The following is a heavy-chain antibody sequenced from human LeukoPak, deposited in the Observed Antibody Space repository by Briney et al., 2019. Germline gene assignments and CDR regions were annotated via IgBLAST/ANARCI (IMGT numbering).Heavy chain of an antibody. V-gene: IGHV3-74*01. D-gene: IGHD6-19*01. CDR3: ARVTVSGWYTALDY. CDR1: GFTFSHYW. CDR2: INNDGSTT. Sequence: PGGSLRLSCAASGFTFSHYWMHWVRQVPGEGLVWVSHINNDGSTTTYADSVRGRFTISRDDAKNTLYLLMDNLRADDTAVYYCARVTVSGWYTALDYWGQGTLVSVSS. J-gene: IGHJ4*02.